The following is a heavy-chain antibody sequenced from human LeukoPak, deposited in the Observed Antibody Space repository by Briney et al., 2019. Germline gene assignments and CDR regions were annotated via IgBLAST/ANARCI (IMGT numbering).Heavy chain of an antibody. J-gene: IGHJ4*02. CDR3: AKAPSDGYSYGYDFDY. D-gene: IGHD5-18*01. Sequence: GGSLRLSCAASGFTFDDYAMHWVRQAPGKGLEWVSGISWNSGSIGYADSVKGRFTISRDNAKNSLYLQMNSLRAEDTALYYCAKAPSDGYSYGYDFDYWGQGTLVTVSS. CDR1: GFTFDDYA. CDR2: ISWNSGSI. V-gene: IGHV3-9*01.